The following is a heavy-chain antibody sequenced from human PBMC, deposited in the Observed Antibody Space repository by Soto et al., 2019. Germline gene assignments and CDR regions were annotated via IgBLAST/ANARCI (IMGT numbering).Heavy chain of an antibody. CDR3: SKDKLSLAARPSLPRPRFDY. V-gene: IGHV3-23*01. CDR2: ISGSGGST. Sequence: LRLSCAASGFTFSSYAMSWVRQAPGKGLEWVSAISGSGGSTYYAASVKGRFTISSDNSKTTLYLQMNSLRAEESAVYYCSKDKLSLAARPSLPRPRFDYWGPGTLVTVSS. CDR1: GFTFSSYA. J-gene: IGHJ4*02. D-gene: IGHD6-6*01.